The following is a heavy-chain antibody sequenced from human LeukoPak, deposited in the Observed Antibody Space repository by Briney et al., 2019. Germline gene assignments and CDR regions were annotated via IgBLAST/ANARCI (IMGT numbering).Heavy chain of an antibody. CDR3: ACDNSGAFDY. CDR1: GGSISSYY. CDR2: IYYSGGT. J-gene: IGHJ4*02. V-gene: IGHV4-59*01. D-gene: IGHD7-27*01. Sequence: SETLSLTCTVSGGSISSYYWSWIRQPPGKGLEWIGYIYYSGGTNYNPSLKSRVTISVDTSKNQSSLKLSSVTAADTAVYYCACDNSGAFDYWGQGTLVTVSS.